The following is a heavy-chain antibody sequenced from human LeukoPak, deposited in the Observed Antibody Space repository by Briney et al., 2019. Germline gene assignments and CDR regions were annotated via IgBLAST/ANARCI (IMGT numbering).Heavy chain of an antibody. D-gene: IGHD5-18*01. CDR2: MSSRSSDI. CDR3: ARLRAMVNV. CDR1: GFTFSNYS. J-gene: IGHJ4*02. Sequence: PGGSLRLSCAASGFTFSNYSMNWVRQAPGKGLEWVSSMSSRSSDIYYADSVKGRFTISRDNAKNSLYRQMNSLRAEDTAVYYCARLRAMVNVWGQGTLVTVSS. V-gene: IGHV3-21*01.